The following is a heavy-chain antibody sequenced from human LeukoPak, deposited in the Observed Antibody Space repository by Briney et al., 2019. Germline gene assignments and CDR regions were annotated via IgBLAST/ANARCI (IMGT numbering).Heavy chain of an antibody. Sequence: PGGSLRLSCAASGFTFSSYGMHWVRQAPGKGLEWVAFIRYDGSNKYYADSVKGRFTISRDNSKNTLYLQMNSLRAEDTAVYYSAFCSSTSCRSIDYYYYMDVWGKGTTVTVSS. CDR2: IRYDGSNK. V-gene: IGHV3-30*02. D-gene: IGHD2-2*01. J-gene: IGHJ6*03. CDR3: AFCSSTSCRSIDYYYYMDV. CDR1: GFTFSSYG.